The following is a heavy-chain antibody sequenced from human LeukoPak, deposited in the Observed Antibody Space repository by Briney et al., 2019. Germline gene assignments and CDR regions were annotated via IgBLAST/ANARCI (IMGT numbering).Heavy chain of an antibody. CDR2: MNPNSGNT. V-gene: IGHV1-8*03. CDR3: AVYCSSTSCPFDY. D-gene: IGHD2-2*01. Sequence: ASVKVSCKASGYTFTSYDINWVRQATGQGLEWMGWMNPNSGNTGYAQKFQGRVTITRNTSISTAYMELSSLRSEVTAVYYCAVYCSSTSCPFDYWGQGTLVTVSS. J-gene: IGHJ4*02. CDR1: GYTFTSYD.